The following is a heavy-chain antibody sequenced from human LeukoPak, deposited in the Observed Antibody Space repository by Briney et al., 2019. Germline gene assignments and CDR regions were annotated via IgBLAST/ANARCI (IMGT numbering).Heavy chain of an antibody. CDR2: ISAYNGNT. CDR3: ARGDLEWLNFDY. Sequence: ASVKVSCKASGYTFTRYGISWVRRAPGQGLEWMGWISAYNGNTNYAQKLQGRVTMTTDTSTSTAYMELRSLRSDDTAVYYCARGDLEWLNFDYWGQGTLVTVSS. D-gene: IGHD3-3*01. CDR1: GYTFTRYG. J-gene: IGHJ4*02. V-gene: IGHV1-18*01.